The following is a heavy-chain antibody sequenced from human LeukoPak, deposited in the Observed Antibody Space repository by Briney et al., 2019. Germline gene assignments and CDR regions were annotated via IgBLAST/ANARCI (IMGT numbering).Heavy chain of an antibody. V-gene: IGHV1-8*03. CDR2: TNPNTGNT. J-gene: IGHJ4*02. CDR1: GYTFGTYD. D-gene: IGHD4-23*01. CDR3: ARVLGGGNSIHFDY. Sequence: ASVKVSRKASGYTFGTYDINWVRQATGQGLEWMGWTNPNTGNTGYAQKFQGRVTISSNSAITTAYLELSSPRSEDTAVYFCARVLGGGNSIHFDYWGQGTLVTVPS.